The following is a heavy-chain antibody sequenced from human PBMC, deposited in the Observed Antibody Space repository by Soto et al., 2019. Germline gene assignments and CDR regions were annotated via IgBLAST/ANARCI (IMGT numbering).Heavy chain of an antibody. J-gene: IGHJ6*02. CDR1: GFTFSSYG. CDR2: ISYDGSNK. V-gene: IGHV3-30*18. Sequence: GGSLRRSCAASGFTFSSYGMHWVRQAPGKGLEWVAVISYDGSNKYYADSVKGRFTISRDNSKNTLYLQMNSLRAEDTAVYYCAKDLSMLEVITSYGMDVWGQGTTVTVSS. CDR3: AKDLSMLEVITSYGMDV. D-gene: IGHD3-22*01.